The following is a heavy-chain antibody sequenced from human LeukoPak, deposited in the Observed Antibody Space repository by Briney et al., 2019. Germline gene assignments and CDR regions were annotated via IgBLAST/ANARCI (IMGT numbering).Heavy chain of an antibody. CDR2: INHSGSA. V-gene: IGHV4-34*01. D-gene: IGHD1-1*01. CDR1: GGSFSGYY. Sequence: SETLSLTCAVYGGSFSGYYWSWIRQPPGKGLEWIGEINHSGSANYNPSLKSRVTISVDTSKNQFSLKLSSVTAADTAVYYCARLPFPNWDTDYDYWGQGTLVTVSS. J-gene: IGHJ4*02. CDR3: ARLPFPNWDTDYDY.